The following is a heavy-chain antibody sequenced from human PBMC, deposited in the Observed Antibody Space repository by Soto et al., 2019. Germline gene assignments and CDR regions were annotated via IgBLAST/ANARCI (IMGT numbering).Heavy chain of an antibody. D-gene: IGHD6-13*01. J-gene: IGHJ4*02. CDR2: INAGNGNT. CDR1: GYTFTSYA. Sequence: ASVKVSCKASGYTFTSYAMHWVRQAPGQRLEWKGWINAGNGNTKYSQKFQGRVTITRDTSASTAYMELNSLRAEDTAVYYCARGRGAAADYFDFWGQGTLVTVSS. V-gene: IGHV1-3*01. CDR3: ARGRGAAADYFDF.